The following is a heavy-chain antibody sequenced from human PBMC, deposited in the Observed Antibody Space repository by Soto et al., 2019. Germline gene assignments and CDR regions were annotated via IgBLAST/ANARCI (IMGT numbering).Heavy chain of an antibody. J-gene: IGHJ5*02. CDR3: AISHSTPGWFDP. CDR1: GFTFSSYA. D-gene: IGHD4-4*01. Sequence: GSLRLSCAASGFTFSSYAMSWVRQAPGKGLEWVSAISGSGGSTYYADSVKGRFTISRDNSKNTLYLQMNSLRAEDTAVYYCAISHSTPGWFDPWGQGTLVTVSS. CDR2: ISGSGGST. V-gene: IGHV3-23*01.